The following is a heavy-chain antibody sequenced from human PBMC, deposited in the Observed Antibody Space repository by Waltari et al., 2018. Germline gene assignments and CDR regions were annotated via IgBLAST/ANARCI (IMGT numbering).Heavy chain of an antibody. Sequence: QVQLVQSGAEVKKPGSSVKVSCKASGGTFSSYAISWVRQDPGQGLEWMGGILPMFGTANYARKCQGRVPSTADESTSTAYMELSSLGSEDTAVYYCARRRGNYYGSGSSYYFDYWGQGTLVTVSS. CDR1: GGTFSSYA. J-gene: IGHJ4*02. CDR2: ILPMFGTA. V-gene: IGHV1-69*01. D-gene: IGHD3-10*01. CDR3: ARRRGNYYGSGSSYYFDY.